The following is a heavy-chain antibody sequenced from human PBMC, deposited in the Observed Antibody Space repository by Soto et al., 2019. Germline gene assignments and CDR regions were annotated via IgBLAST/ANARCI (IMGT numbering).Heavy chain of an antibody. CDR2: ISYDGSNK. Sequence: SLRLSCAASGFTFSSYAMHWVRQAPGKGLEWVAVISYDGSNKYYADSVKGRFTISRDNSKNTLYLQMNSLRAEDTAVYYCARDPGYCSGGSCYPYGMDVWGQGTTVTVSS. CDR1: GFTFSSYA. J-gene: IGHJ6*02. V-gene: IGHV3-30-3*01. CDR3: ARDPGYCSGGSCYPYGMDV. D-gene: IGHD2-15*01.